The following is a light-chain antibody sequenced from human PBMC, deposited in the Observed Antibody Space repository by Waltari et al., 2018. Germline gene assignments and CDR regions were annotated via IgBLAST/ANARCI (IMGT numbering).Light chain of an antibody. Sequence: EIVLTQSLATLSLSPGERATVSFSASQSVGRHLAWYQQKPGQTPRLLIYDASDRAADTPARFSGSGSGTDFTLTISSLEPEDFVVYYCQQRSTWPSVTFGGGTKVEIK. V-gene: IGKV3-11*01. CDR3: QQRSTWPSVT. CDR1: QSVGRH. CDR2: DAS. J-gene: IGKJ4*01.